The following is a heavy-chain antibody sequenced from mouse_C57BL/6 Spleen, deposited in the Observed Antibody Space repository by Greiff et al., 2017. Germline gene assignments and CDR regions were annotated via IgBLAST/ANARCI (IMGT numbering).Heavy chain of an antibody. Sequence: QVQLKQPGAELVKPGASVKMSCKASGYTFTSYWITWVKQRPGQGLEWIGDIYPGSGSTNYNEKFKSKATLTVDTSSSTAYMQLSSLTSEDSAVYYCARGGSYGNWGFAYWGQGTLVTVSA. CDR1: GYTFTSYW. CDR2: IYPGSGST. CDR3: ARGGSYGNWGFAY. V-gene: IGHV1-55*01. D-gene: IGHD2-1*01. J-gene: IGHJ3*01.